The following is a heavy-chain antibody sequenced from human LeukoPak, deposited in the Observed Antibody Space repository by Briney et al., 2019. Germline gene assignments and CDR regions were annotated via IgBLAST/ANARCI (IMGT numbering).Heavy chain of an antibody. CDR3: VRDDDRPDNGLDY. D-gene: IGHD3-22*01. CDR2: ISSSSSYI. J-gene: IGHJ4*02. Sequence: GGSLRLSCAASGFTFSSYWMSWVRQAPGKGLEWVSSISSSSSYIYYADSVKGRFTISRDNSKNTLYLQMNSLRAEDTAVYYCVRDDDRPDNGLDYWGQGTLVTVSS. CDR1: GFTFSSYW. V-gene: IGHV3-21*01.